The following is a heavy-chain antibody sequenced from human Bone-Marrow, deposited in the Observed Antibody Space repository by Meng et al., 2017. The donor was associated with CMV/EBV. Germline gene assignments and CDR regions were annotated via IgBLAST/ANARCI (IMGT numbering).Heavy chain of an antibody. CDR2: IDPNSGGS. D-gene: IGHD3-16*01. CDR1: GYSFTDYY. V-gene: IGHV1-2*02. J-gene: IGHJ4*02. CDR3: VGGGGSTAGGDC. Sequence: ASVKVSCKASGYSFTDYYMHWVRQAPGQGLEWMGWIDPNSGGSKYAEKFQGRVTMTTDTSISTAYLELTSLGSEDTAVYYCVGGGGSTAGGDCWGQGTLVTVSS.